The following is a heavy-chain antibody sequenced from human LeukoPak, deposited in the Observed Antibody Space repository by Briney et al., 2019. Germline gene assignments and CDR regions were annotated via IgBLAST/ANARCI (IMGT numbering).Heavy chain of an antibody. CDR1: GFTFITYA. D-gene: IGHD2-2*03. V-gene: IGHV3-23*01. J-gene: IGHJ3*02. CDR3: VRGGYCSGTTCYSLNAFDI. CDR2: ISGSGSST. Sequence: PGGSLRLSCAASGFTFITYAMSWVRQAPGKGLEWVSAISGSGSSTYYADSVKGRFTISRDNAKNSLYLQMNSLRAEDTAVYYCVRGGYCSGTTCYSLNAFDIWGQGTMVTVSS.